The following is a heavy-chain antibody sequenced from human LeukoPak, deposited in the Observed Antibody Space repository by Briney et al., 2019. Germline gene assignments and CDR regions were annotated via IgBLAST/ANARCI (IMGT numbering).Heavy chain of an antibody. V-gene: IGHV4-39*01. CDR3: ARGDGSGSYYNGY. CDR2: IFYSGST. CDR1: GGSISSSSYY. J-gene: IGHJ4*02. D-gene: IGHD3-10*01. Sequence: SETLSLTCTVSGGSISSSSYYWGWIRQPPGKGLEWIGSIFYSGSTYYNPSLKSRVTISVDTSKNQFSLRLSSVTAADTAVYYCARGDGSGSYYNGYWGQGTLVTVSS.